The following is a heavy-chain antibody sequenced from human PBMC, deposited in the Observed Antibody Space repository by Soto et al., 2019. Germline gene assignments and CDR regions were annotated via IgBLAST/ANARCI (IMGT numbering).Heavy chain of an antibody. Sequence: PGESLKISCKGSGYSFTSYWIGWVRQMPGKGLEWMGIIYPGDSDTRYSPSFQGQVTISRDNSKNTPYLQMNSLRAEDTAVYYCARDTIAVAGKPLDYWGQGTLVTVSS. CDR2: IYPGDSDT. CDR3: ARDTIAVAGKPLDY. J-gene: IGHJ4*02. CDR1: GYSFTSYW. V-gene: IGHV5-51*01. D-gene: IGHD6-19*01.